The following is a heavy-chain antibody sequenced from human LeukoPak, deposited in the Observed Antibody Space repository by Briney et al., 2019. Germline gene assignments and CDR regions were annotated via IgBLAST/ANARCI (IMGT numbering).Heavy chain of an antibody. V-gene: IGHV4-4*07. D-gene: IGHD3-22*01. CDR3: ASQYDSSGYYLTPPDY. CDR1: GGSISSYY. Sequence: PSETLSLTCTVSGGSISSYYWSWIRQPAGKGLEWIGRVYTSGSTNYNPSLKSRVTISVDTSKNQFSLKLSSVTAADTAVYYCASQYDSSGYYLTPPDYWGQGTLATVSS. J-gene: IGHJ4*02. CDR2: VYTSGST.